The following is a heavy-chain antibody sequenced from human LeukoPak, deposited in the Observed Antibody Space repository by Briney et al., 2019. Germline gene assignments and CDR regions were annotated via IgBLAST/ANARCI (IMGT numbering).Heavy chain of an antibody. CDR1: GYTFTGYY. Sequence: ASVKVSCKASGYTFTGYYMHWVRQVPGQGLEWMGWINPNSGGTNYAQKFQGRVTMTRDTSISTAYMELSRLRSDDTAVYYCARDDSSGYAPFDYWGQGTLVTVSS. CDR2: INPNSGGT. D-gene: IGHD3-22*01. CDR3: ARDDSSGYAPFDY. J-gene: IGHJ4*02. V-gene: IGHV1-2*02.